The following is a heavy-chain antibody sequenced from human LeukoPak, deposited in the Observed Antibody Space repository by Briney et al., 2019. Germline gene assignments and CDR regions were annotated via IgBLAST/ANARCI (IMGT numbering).Heavy chain of an antibody. CDR1: GGSISSYY. J-gene: IGHJ6*02. Sequence: SETLSLTCSVSGGSISSYYWIWIRQPPGKGLEWIGYISDSGSTSYNPSLKSRVTISVDTSNNQVSLRLSSVTAADTAVYFCARDYVHYCGSGRRASLYYYGMDVWGQGTTVTVSS. D-gene: IGHD3-10*01. V-gene: IGHV4-59*01. CDR3: ARDYVHYCGSGRRASLYYYGMDV. CDR2: ISDSGST.